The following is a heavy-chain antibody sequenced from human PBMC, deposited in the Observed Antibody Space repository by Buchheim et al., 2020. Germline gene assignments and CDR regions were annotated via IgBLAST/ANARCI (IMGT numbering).Heavy chain of an antibody. Sequence: EVQLVESGGGLVQPGGSLRLSCAASGFTFSSYSMNWVRQAPGKGLEWVSYISSSSSSIYYADSVKGRFTISRDNAKNSLYLQINSLRAEDTAVYYCARDSFAAGVDYWGQGTL. CDR2: ISSSSSSI. D-gene: IGHD3-10*01. CDR3: ARDSFAAGVDY. J-gene: IGHJ4*02. CDR1: GFTFSSYS. V-gene: IGHV3-48*01.